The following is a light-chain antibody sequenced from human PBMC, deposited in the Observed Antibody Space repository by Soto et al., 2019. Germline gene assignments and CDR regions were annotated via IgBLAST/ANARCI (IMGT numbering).Light chain of an antibody. CDR1: PTARTY. CDR3: QQRSSWPLT. Sequence: EIVLTQSPATLSLSPGERATLSCRASPTARTYLAWYQQKPGQAPRLLIYDVSNRATGVPARFSGSGSETDFSLTISSLESEDFAVYYCQQRSSWPLTFGGGTKVDIK. V-gene: IGKV3-11*01. CDR2: DVS. J-gene: IGKJ4*02.